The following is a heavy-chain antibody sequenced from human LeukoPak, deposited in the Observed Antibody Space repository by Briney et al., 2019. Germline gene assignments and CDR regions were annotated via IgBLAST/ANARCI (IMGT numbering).Heavy chain of an antibody. CDR2: IISSSRYI. CDR1: GFTFSSYS. V-gene: IGHV3-21*01. D-gene: IGHD3-10*01. J-gene: IGHJ4*02. Sequence: GGSLRLSCAASGFTFSSYSKNWVRQVPGKGLEWGSSIISSSRYIYYADSVKGRFTISRDNAKNSLYLQMNSLRAEDTAVYYCASSFYGSGSYSFDYWGQGTLVTVSS. CDR3: ASSFYGSGSYSFDY.